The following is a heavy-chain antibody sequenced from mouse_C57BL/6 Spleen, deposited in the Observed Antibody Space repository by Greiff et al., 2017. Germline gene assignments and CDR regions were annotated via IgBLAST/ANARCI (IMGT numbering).Heavy chain of an antibody. V-gene: IGHV1-81*01. J-gene: IGHJ2*01. CDR2: IYPRSGNT. D-gene: IGHD1-1*01. CDR3: AREDDYYGSSSFDY. CDR1: GYTFTSYG. Sequence: VQLKESGAELARPGASVKLSCKASGYTFTSYGISWVKQRPGQGLEWIGEIYPRSGNTYYNEKFKGKATLTADKSSSTAYMELRSLTSEDSAVYFCAREDDYYGSSSFDYWGQGTTLTVSS.